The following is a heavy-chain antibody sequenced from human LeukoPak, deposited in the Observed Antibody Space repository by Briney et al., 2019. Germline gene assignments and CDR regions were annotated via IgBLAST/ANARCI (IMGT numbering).Heavy chain of an antibody. CDR3: ARVSCGYNCHYGMDV. D-gene: IGHD5-18*01. CDR2: VSAYNGNT. CDR1: GYTFASYG. Sequence: ASVKVSCKASGYTFASYGISWLRQAPGQGLEWVGWVSAYNGNTKYAQKVQGRVSMTTDTSTSTAYMELRSLRSDDTALYYCARVSCGYNCHYGMDVWGKGTTVTVSS. V-gene: IGHV1-18*01. J-gene: IGHJ6*04.